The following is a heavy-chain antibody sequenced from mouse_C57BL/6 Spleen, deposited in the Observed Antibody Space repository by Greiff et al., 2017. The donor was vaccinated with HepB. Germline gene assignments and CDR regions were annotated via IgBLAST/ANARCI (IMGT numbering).Heavy chain of an antibody. CDR2: IHPNSGST. D-gene: IGHD1-1*01. CDR3: ARWGFTTVGDY. CDR1: GYTFTSYW. J-gene: IGHJ2*01. Sequence: QVQLQQPGAELVKPGASVKLSCKASGYTFTSYWMHWVKQRPGQGLEWIGMIHPNSGSTNYNEKFKSKATLTVDKSSSTAYMQLSSLTSEDAAVYYCARWGFTTVGDYWGQGTTLTVSS. V-gene: IGHV1-64*01.